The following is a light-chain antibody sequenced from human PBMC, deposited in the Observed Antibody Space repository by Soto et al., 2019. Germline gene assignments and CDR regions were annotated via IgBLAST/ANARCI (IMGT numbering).Light chain of an antibody. Sequence: QSVLXQPASVSGSPGQSITISCTGTSSDVGGYNYVSWYQQHPGKAPKLMIYDASNRPSGVSNRFSGSKSGNTASLTISGLQPEDEADYYCSSFTTSSTFVFGTGTKVTVL. V-gene: IGLV2-14*01. J-gene: IGLJ1*01. CDR3: SSFTTSSTFV. CDR2: DAS. CDR1: SSDVGGYNY.